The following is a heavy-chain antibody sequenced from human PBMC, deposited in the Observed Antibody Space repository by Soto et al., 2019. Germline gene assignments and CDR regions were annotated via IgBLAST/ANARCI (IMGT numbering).Heavy chain of an antibody. CDR1: GYTFTGYY. Sequence: GASVKVSCKASGYTFTGYYMHWVRQAPGQGLEWMGWINPNSGGTNYAQKFQGWVTMTRDTSISTAYMELSRLRSDDTAVYYCARVRMVQGVIISTYGMDVWGQGTTVTVSS. D-gene: IGHD3-10*01. CDR3: ARVRMVQGVIISTYGMDV. CDR2: INPNSGGT. J-gene: IGHJ6*02. V-gene: IGHV1-2*04.